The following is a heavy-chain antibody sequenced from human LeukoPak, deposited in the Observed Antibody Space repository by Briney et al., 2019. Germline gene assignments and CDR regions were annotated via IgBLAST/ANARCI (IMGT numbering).Heavy chain of an antibody. J-gene: IGHJ4*02. V-gene: IGHV3-20*04. CDR2: INWKGDGI. CDR1: GFTFDDYG. CDR3: ARLRSPGDFDY. Sequence: PGGSLRLSCAASGFTFDDYGMRWVRQAPGKGLEWVSGINWKGDGIGYADSVKGRFIISRDNAKRSLYLQMNSLRAEDTAMYYCARLRSPGDFDYWGQGTLVTVSS. D-gene: IGHD1-26*01.